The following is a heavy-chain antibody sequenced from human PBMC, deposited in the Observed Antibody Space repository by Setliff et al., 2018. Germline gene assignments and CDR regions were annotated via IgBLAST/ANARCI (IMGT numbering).Heavy chain of an antibody. V-gene: IGHV1-69*13. CDR1: GGTFSSFG. Sequence: SVTVSCKASGGTFSSFGMSWVRQAPGQGLEWMGGLIPVLASPNYAPKFYPRVTITADELSGMVYMELSSLTSEDTAMYYCARSGLGGSPQYFFDSWGQGTLVTVSS. CDR3: ARSGLGGSPQYFFDS. CDR2: LIPVLASP. J-gene: IGHJ4*02. D-gene: IGHD2-15*01.